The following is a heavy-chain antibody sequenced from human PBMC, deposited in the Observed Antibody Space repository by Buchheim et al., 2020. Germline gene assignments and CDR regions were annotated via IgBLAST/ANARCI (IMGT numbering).Heavy chain of an antibody. J-gene: IGHJ4*02. CDR1: GFPFSSYA. D-gene: IGHD3-16*01. Sequence: QVQLEESGGGVVQPGKSVRLSCAASGFPFSSYALHWVRQAPGKGLEWVAVMSHDGSHEYYGDSMEGRFTISRDKSKNPMYLYMNSLRTEDTAIYYCARLTFGGTYVDSWGQGTL. CDR3: ARLTFGGTYVDS. V-gene: IGHV3-30*04. CDR2: MSHDGSHE.